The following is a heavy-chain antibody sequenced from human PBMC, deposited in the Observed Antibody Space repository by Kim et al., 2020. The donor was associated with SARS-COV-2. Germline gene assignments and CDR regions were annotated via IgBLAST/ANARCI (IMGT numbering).Heavy chain of an antibody. V-gene: IGHV4-39*01. D-gene: IGHD6-13*01. J-gene: IGHJ4*02. Sequence: SSNPSLKSRLTISVDTSRIQFSLKLTSVTAADTAVYHCVRHLHGSSWFDYWGQGTLVTVSS. CDR3: VRHLHGSSWFDY.